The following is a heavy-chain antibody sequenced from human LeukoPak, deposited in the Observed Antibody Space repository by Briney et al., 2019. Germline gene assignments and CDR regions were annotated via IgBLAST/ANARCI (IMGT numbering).Heavy chain of an antibody. V-gene: IGHV4-34*01. D-gene: IGHD6-13*01. CDR2: INHSGST. CDR3: ARHIAAARMRYWFDP. Sequence: SETLSLTCAVYGGSFSGYYWSWIRQPPGKGLEWIGEINHSGSTNYNPSLKSRVTISVDTSKNQFSLELSSVTAADTAVYYCARHIAAARMRYWFDPWGQGTLVTVSS. CDR1: GGSFSGYY. J-gene: IGHJ5*02.